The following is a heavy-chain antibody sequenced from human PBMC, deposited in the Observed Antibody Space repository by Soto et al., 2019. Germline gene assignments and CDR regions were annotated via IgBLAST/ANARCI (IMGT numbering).Heavy chain of an antibody. V-gene: IGHV5-51*01. Sequence: GESLKISCNSSGYSFAGYWIGWVRQMPGKGLDWMGVIYPGDSDTRYSPSFHGQVTISADKSISTAYLQWSSLKASDTAMYFCARLPGVRGVFDGFNVWGQGTMVTVS. CDR3: ARLPGVRGVFDGFNV. D-gene: IGHD3-10*01. CDR1: GYSFAGYW. CDR2: IYPGDSDT. J-gene: IGHJ3*01.